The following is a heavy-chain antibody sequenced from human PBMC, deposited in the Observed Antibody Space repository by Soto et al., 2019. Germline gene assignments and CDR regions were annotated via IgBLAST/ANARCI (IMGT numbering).Heavy chain of an antibody. V-gene: IGHV3-23*01. J-gene: IGHJ5*02. CDR1: GFTFSSYA. Sequence: EVQLLESGGGLVQPGGSLRLSCAASGFTFSSYAMSWVRQAPGKGLEWVSAISGSDGSTYYADSVKGRFTISRDNSKNTLYRQMNSLRAEDTAVYYCAKDYYGSGAINWFDPWGQGTLVTFSS. D-gene: IGHD3-10*01. CDR3: AKDYYGSGAINWFDP. CDR2: ISGSDGST.